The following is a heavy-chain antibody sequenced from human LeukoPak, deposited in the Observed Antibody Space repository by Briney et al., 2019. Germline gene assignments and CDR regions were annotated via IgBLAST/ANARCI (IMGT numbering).Heavy chain of an antibody. CDR3: ARDLRLGELSFSPKFDY. D-gene: IGHD3-16*02. CDR1: GFTFSSYG. J-gene: IGHJ4*02. Sequence: GRSLRLSCAASGFTFSSYGMHWVRQAPGKGLEWVAVIWYDGSNKYYADSVKGRFTISRDNSKNTLYLQMNSLRAEGTAVYYCARDLRLGELSFSPKFDYWGQGTLVTVSS. CDR2: IWYDGSNK. V-gene: IGHV3-33*01.